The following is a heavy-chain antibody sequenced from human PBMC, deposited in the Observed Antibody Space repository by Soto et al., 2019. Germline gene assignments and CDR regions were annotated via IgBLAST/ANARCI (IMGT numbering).Heavy chain of an antibody. J-gene: IGHJ3*02. CDR2: TIPNFGTA. CDR1: GGTFSSYA. V-gene: IGHV1-69*06. CDR3: AGSRITMGRGIIMTSAFDI. D-gene: IGHD3-10*01. Sequence: GASVKASTKASGGTFSSYAISWVRQAPAQGHEWKGVTIPNFGTANYAQKLQGRVTITADKSTSTAYMGLSSLRSEDTAVYYCAGSRITMGRGIIMTSAFDIWGQGTMVTVSS.